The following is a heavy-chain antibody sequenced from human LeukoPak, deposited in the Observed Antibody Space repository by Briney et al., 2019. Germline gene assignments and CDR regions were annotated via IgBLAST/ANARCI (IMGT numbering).Heavy chain of an antibody. CDR2: INPNSGST. Sequence: ASLKVSCKGFAYTFTSYYMHWVRQAPGQGLEWMGWINPNSGSTNYAQTFQGRVTMTRDTSINTAYMELSRLTSDDTAIYYCAREAYSSGWEEEVYWGQGSLVTVSS. V-gene: IGHV1-2*02. J-gene: IGHJ4*02. CDR3: AREAYSSGWEEEVY. D-gene: IGHD6-19*01. CDR1: AYTFTSYY.